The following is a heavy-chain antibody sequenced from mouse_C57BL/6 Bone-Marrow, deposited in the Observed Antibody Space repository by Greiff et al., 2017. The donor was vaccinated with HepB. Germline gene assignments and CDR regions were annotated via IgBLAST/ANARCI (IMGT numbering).Heavy chain of an antibody. CDR3: TRFWDDGFAY. D-gene: IGHD4-1*01. CDR2: ISSGGDYI. V-gene: IGHV5-9-1*02. CDR1: GFTFSSYA. Sequence: DVQLVESGEGLVKPGGSLKLSCAASGFTFSSYAMSWVRQTPEKRLEWVAYISSGGDYIYYADTVKGRFTISRDNARNTLYLQMSSLKSEDTAMYYCTRFWDDGFAYWGQGTLVTVSA. J-gene: IGHJ3*01.